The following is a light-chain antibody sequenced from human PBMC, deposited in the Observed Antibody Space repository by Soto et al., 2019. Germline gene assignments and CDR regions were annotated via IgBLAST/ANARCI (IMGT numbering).Light chain of an antibody. V-gene: IGKV1-39*01. CDR3: QQNYATPGT. CDR2: GAN. J-gene: IGKJ1*01. Sequence: DIQLTQSPSSLSASVGDRITITCRSSQSISRYLNWYQQRPGTATKVLIFGANSLQSGVPSRFRGSGSGTEFTLTISSLRPEDFATYYCQQNYATPGTFGQGTKVDVK. CDR1: QSISRY.